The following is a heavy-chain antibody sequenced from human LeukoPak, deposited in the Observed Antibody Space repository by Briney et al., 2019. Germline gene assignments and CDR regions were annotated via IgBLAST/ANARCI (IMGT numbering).Heavy chain of an antibody. Sequence: PSETLSLICTVSGGSISSYYWSWIRQPPGKGLEWIGYIYYSGSTNYNPSLKSRVTISVDTSKNQFSLKLSSVTAADTAVYYCASLGLDSSGYYDFDYWGQGTLVTVSS. D-gene: IGHD3-22*01. J-gene: IGHJ4*02. CDR2: IYYSGST. CDR3: ASLGLDSSGYYDFDY. CDR1: GGSISSYY. V-gene: IGHV4-59*08.